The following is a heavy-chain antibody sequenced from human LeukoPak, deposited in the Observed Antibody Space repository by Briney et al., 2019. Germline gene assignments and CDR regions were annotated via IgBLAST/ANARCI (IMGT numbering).Heavy chain of an antibody. D-gene: IGHD3-10*01. CDR1: GYTFTGYY. J-gene: IGHJ4*02. CDR2: INSNSGGT. Sequence: ASVKVSCKASGYTFTGYYMHWVRQAPGQGLEWMGWINSNSGGTNYAQKFQGRVTMTRDTSISTAYMELSRLRSDDTAVYYCARPYYYGSGSLFNPPFDYWGQGTLVTVSS. V-gene: IGHV1-2*02. CDR3: ARPYYYGSGSLFNPPFDY.